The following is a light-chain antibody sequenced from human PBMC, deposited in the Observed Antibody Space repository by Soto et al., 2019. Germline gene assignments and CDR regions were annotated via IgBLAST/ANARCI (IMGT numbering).Light chain of an antibody. J-gene: IGLJ3*02. CDR1: SSTIGSDY. Sequence: QSVLTQPPSASGTPGQRVTISCSGSSSTIGSDYVYWYQQLPGSAPKLLIYSHTQRPSGVPDRFSGSKSGTSASLSISGLRYADEAHYYCAAWDDGLSGWVFGGGTKLTVL. CDR2: SHT. CDR3: AAWDDGLSGWV. V-gene: IGLV1-47*02.